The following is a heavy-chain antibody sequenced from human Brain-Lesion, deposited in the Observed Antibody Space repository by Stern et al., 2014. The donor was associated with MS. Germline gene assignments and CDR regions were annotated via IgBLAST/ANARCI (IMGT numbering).Heavy chain of an antibody. J-gene: IGHJ4*02. CDR2: KSNDGNHK. Sequence: VQLEESGGGLVQPGGSLRLSCAASGFTYTDYWMRWVRQAPGKGTEWVAIKSNDGNHKYYAGSVKDRFTISRDNSKNTLYLQMNSLRVEDTAVYYCAKHLAERPFDYWGQGTLVTVSS. CDR3: AKHLAERPFDY. D-gene: IGHD1-1*01. CDR1: GFTYTDYW. V-gene: IGHV3-30*18.